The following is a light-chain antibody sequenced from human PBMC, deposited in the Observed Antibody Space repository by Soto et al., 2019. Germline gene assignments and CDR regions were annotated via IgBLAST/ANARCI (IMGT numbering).Light chain of an antibody. V-gene: IGKV1D-13*01. J-gene: IGKJ4*01. CDR1: QDISSF. CDR3: QYFYDYPLI. Sequence: AIQLTQSPSSLSASVGDRVTITCRASQDISSFFAWYQQKPGKAPNLLIYVASTLQSGVPSRFSGSGSGADFTLTISSLQPEDSATYYCQYFYDYPLIFGGGTKVEIK. CDR2: VAS.